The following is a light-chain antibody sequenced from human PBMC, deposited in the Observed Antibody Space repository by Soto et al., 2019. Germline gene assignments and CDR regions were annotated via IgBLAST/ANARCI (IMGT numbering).Light chain of an antibody. CDR2: EVT. CDR1: SSDVGAYDR. V-gene: IGLV2-14*01. Sequence: QSALTQPASVSGSPGQSISISYTGTSSDVGAYDRVSWYQHHPGKAPKLLIYEVTNRPSGVSTRFSGSKSANTASLTISGLQPEDEASYYCASYTRVDSWVFGGGTKLTVL. CDR3: ASYTRVDSWV. J-gene: IGLJ3*02.